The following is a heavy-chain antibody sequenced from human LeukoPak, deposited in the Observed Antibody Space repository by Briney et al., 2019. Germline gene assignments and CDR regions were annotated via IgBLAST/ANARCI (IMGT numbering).Heavy chain of an antibody. D-gene: IGHD2-15*01. V-gene: IGHV5-51*01. Sequence: GESLKISCKVSGYSFTSYWIGWVRQMPGKGLEWMRIIYPGDSDTRYSPSFQGQVTISADKSISTAYLQWSSLKASDTAMYYCARHEIDKVVATDYWGQGTLVTVSS. CDR2: IYPGDSDT. J-gene: IGHJ4*02. CDR1: GYSFTSYW. CDR3: ARHEIDKVVATDY.